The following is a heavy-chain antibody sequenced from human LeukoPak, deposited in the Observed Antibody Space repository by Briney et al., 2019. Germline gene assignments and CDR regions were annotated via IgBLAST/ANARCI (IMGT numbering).Heavy chain of an antibody. CDR2: TIPIFGSA. CDR3: AKGSRLREGGSYRF. D-gene: IGHD3-16*02. CDR1: GGIFSSYA. V-gene: IGHV1-69*06. J-gene: IGHJ4*02. Sequence: PKASVKLSCKASGGIFSSYAINWVRQAPGQGLEWMGRTIPIFGSANYAQKFQGRVTITADKSTRTAYMELSSLRSEDTALYYCAKGSRLREGGSYRFWGQGTLVTVSS.